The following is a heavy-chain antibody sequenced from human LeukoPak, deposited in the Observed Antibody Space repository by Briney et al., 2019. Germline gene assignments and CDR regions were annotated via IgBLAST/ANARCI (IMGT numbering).Heavy chain of an antibody. D-gene: IGHD1-26*01. V-gene: IGHV3-23*01. Sequence: GGPLRLSCAASGFTYSSYAMTWVRQAPGKGLEWVSLISSSGGSTYYADSVEGRFTISRDNSKNTLYLQMNSLRAEDTAIYYCVRDRGTYRPIDYWGQGTLVTVSP. CDR3: VRDRGTYRPIDY. J-gene: IGHJ4*02. CDR1: GFTYSSYA. CDR2: ISSSGGST.